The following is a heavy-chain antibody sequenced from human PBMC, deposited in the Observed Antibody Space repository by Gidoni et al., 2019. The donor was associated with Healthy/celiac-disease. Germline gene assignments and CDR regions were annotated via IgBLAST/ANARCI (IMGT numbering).Heavy chain of an antibody. Sequence: QLQLQESGPGLVKPSETLSLTCTVAGGSISSSSYYWGWIRHPPGKGLEWIGSIYYSGSTYYNPSLKSRVTISVDTSKNQFSLKLSSVTAADTAVYYCARHTGYSSSFKGEGYWGQGTLVTVSS. CDR1: GGSISSSSYY. CDR2: IYYSGST. CDR3: ARHTGYSSSFKGEGY. V-gene: IGHV4-39*01. D-gene: IGHD6-6*01. J-gene: IGHJ4*02.